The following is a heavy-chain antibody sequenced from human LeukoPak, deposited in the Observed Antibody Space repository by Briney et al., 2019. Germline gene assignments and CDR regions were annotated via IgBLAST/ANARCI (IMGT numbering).Heavy chain of an antibody. V-gene: IGHV1-3*01. CDR3: AMSVEMPPIPSFDY. J-gene: IGHJ4*02. CDR2: VSAANNP. D-gene: IGHD5-24*01. Sequence: ASVKVSCKTSGYIFTPHHIHWMRQAPGQGLELLGWVSAANNPEYSQKFQGRVVITRDASATTSYLELNCLRSEDTAVYYCAMSVEMPPIPSFDYWGQGTLVTVPS. CDR1: GYIFTPHH.